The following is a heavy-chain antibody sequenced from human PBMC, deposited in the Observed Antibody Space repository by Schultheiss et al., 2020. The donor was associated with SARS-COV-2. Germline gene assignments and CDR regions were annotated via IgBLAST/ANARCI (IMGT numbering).Heavy chain of an antibody. CDR2: INPNSGGT. J-gene: IGHJ5*02. CDR1: GYTFTGYY. CDR3: ARGGSSWYFWDP. D-gene: IGHD6-13*01. V-gene: IGHV1-2*02. Sequence: ASVKVSCKASGYTFTGYYLHWVRQAPGQGLEWMGIINPNSGGTNYAQKFQGRVTMTRDTSISTAYLQWSSLKASDTAMYYCARGGSSWYFWDPWGQGTLVTVSS.